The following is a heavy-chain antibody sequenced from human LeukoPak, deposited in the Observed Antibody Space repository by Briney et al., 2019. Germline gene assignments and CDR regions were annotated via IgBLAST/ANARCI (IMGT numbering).Heavy chain of an antibody. D-gene: IGHD2-15*01. V-gene: IGHV3-48*03. CDR3: ARGPRYPSGYCSAGKCSPTYEV. CDR2: IRSSGSTI. Sequence: GGSLRLSCVASGFTFSDYEMNWVRQAPGKGLEWVAYIRSSGSTIYYADSVKGRFSISRDNAKNSLYLQVNSLRVEDTAVYYCARGPRYPSGYCSAGKCSPTYEVWGQGTLVTVPS. CDR1: GFTFSDYE. J-gene: IGHJ4*02.